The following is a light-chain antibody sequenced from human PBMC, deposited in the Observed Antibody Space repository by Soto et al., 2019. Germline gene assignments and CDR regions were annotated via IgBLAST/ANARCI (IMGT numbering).Light chain of an antibody. Sequence: DIQMTQSPSTLSASVGDRVTITCRASQSISSWLAWYQQKPGKAPKLLIYDASSLESGVPSRFSGSGSWTEFTLTISSLQPDDFATYYCQQYNSYPFTFGPGTKVYIK. CDR3: QQYNSYPFT. CDR1: QSISSW. CDR2: DAS. V-gene: IGKV1-5*01. J-gene: IGKJ3*01.